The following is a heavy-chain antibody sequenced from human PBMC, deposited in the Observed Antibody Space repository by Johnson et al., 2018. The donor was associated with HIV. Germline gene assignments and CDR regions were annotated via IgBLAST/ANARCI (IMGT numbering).Heavy chain of an antibody. V-gene: IGHV3-7*02. CDR1: GFIFRTHW. D-gene: IGHD5-24*01. J-gene: IGHJ3*02. CDR3: GRWLQSRGDAFDI. Sequence: VQLVESGGGLVQPGGSLRLSCAGSGFIFRTHWIHWVRQPPGKGLEWVATIRQDGSEKFYVDSVKGRFTIFRDNAENSLYLQMSSLRAEDTAVYFCGRWLQSRGDAFDIWGQGTMVTVSS. CDR2: IRQDGSEK.